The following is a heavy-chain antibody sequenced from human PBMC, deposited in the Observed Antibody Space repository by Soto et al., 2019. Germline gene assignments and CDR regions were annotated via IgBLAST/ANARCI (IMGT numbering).Heavy chain of an antibody. D-gene: IGHD1-26*01. J-gene: IGHJ6*02. CDR1: GGTFSSYA. Sequence: QVQLVQSWAEVKKPGSSVKVSCKASGGTFSSYAISWVRQAPGQGLEWMGGIIPIFGTANYAQKFQGRVTITADESTSTAYMELSSLRSEDTAVYYCASPLGGASTYYYYGMDVWGQGTTVTVSS. CDR2: IIPIFGTA. V-gene: IGHV1-69*01. CDR3: ASPLGGASTYYYYGMDV.